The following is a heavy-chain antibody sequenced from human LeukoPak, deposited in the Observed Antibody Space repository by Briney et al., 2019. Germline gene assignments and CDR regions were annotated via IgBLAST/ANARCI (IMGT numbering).Heavy chain of an antibody. CDR2: IYTSGST. J-gene: IGHJ3*02. D-gene: IGHD3-10*01. V-gene: IGHV4-61*02. CDR1: GGSISSGSYF. CDR3: ARGEITWFGELPPAFDI. Sequence: PSETLSLTCTVSGGSISSGSYFWSWIRQPAGKGLEWIGRIYTSGSTNYNPSLKSRVTISVDTSKNQFSLKLGSVTAADTAVYYCARGEITWFGELPPAFDIWGQGTMVTVSS.